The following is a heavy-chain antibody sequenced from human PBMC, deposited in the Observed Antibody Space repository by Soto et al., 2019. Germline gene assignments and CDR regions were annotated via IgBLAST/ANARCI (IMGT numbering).Heavy chain of an antibody. D-gene: IGHD6-13*01. V-gene: IGHV3-9*01. Sequence: GGSLRLSCAASGFTFDDYAMHWVRQAPGKGLEWVSGISWNSGSIGYADSVKGRFTISRDNAKNSLYLQMNSLRAEDTALYYCAKSPGSAAGTTFDYWGQGTLVTVSS. CDR1: GFTFDDYA. CDR2: ISWNSGSI. CDR3: AKSPGSAAGTTFDY. J-gene: IGHJ4*02.